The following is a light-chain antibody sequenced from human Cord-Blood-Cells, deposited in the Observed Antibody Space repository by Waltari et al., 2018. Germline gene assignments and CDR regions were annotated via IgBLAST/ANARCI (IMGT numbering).Light chain of an antibody. Sequence: EIVLTQSPATLSLSPGERATTPCRASQSVSSYLAWYQQTPGQAPRLLIYDASNRATGIPARFSGSGSGTDFTLTISSREPEDFAVYYCQQRSNWPPFTFGPGTKVDIK. CDR2: DAS. J-gene: IGKJ3*01. V-gene: IGKV3-11*01. CDR3: QQRSNWPPFT. CDR1: QSVSSY.